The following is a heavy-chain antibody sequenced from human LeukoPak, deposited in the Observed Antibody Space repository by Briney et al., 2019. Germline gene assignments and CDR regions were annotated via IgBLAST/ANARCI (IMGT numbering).Heavy chain of an antibody. J-gene: IGHJ4*02. V-gene: IGHV3-43*01. CDR2: ISWDGGST. CDR1: GFTFDDYT. CDR3: AKGSPNSGYDLDY. D-gene: IGHD5-12*01. Sequence: GGSLRLSCAASGFTFDDYTMHWVRQAPGKGLEWVSLISWDGGSTYYADSVKGRFTISRDNSKNSLYLQMNSLRTEDTALYYCAKGSPNSGYDLDYWGQGTLVTVSS.